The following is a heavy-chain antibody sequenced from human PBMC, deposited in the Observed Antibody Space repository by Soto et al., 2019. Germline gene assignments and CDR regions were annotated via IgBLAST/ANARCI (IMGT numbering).Heavy chain of an antibody. J-gene: IGHJ4*02. CDR2: IWYDGSVK. Sequence: PGGSLRLSCAASGFTFGTYGMHWVRQAPGKGLEWVAGIWYDGSVKTYADSVKGRFSISRDNSQNTVYLQMNTLRARDTAVYYCARADCGGQCPCDYWGQGTMVTVSS. CDR3: ARADCGGQCPCDY. CDR1: GFTFGTYG. D-gene: IGHD2-21*01. V-gene: IGHV3-33*01.